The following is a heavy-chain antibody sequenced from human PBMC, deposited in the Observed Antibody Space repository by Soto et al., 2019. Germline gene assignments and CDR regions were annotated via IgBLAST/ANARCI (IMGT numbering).Heavy chain of an antibody. D-gene: IGHD6-6*01. J-gene: IGHJ3*01. CDR3: ASVGVLV. CDR1: GYTFTSYG. CDR2: ISAYNGNT. V-gene: IGHV1-18*01. Sequence: ASVKVSCKASGYTFTSYGISWVRQAPGQGLEWMGWISAYNGNTNYSQKFQGRVTITRDTSASTAYMELSSLRSEDTAVYYCASVGVLVWGQGTMVTVSS.